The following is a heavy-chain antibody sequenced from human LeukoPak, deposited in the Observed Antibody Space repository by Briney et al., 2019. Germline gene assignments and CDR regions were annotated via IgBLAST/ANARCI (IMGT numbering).Heavy chain of an antibody. J-gene: IGHJ4*02. D-gene: IGHD6-13*01. V-gene: IGHV3-23*01. CDR2: ISGSGGST. Sequence: GESLRLSCAASGFPFSSYAMSWVRQAPGKGLEWVSAISGSGGSTYYADSVKGRFTISRDNSKNTLYLQMNSLRAEDTAVYYCANPDTIAAAGTKPTHWGQGTLVTVSS. CDR3: ANPDTIAAAGTKPTH. CDR1: GFPFSSYA.